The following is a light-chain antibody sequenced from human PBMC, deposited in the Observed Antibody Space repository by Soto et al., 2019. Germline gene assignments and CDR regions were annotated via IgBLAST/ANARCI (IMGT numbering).Light chain of an antibody. V-gene: IGLV2-14*01. CDR3: CSYTSSSPYV. Sequence: QSVLTQPASVSGSPGQSITISCTGTSSDLGGYNFVSWYQHHPGKAPKLMIYQVSNRPSGVSNRFSGSKSSNTASMTISGLKAEDEGDYFSCSYTSSSPYVFGTGTKVTVL. CDR1: SSDLGGYNF. J-gene: IGLJ1*01. CDR2: QVS.